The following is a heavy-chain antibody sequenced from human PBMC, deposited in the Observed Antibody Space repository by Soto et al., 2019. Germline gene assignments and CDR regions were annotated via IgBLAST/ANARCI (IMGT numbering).Heavy chain of an antibody. CDR3: VRDPDGHIDCDY. V-gene: IGHV1-18*01. CDR1: GYTFTSYG. CDR2: TSAYNGDT. J-gene: IGHJ4*02. Sequence: QVQLVQSGAEVKEPGASVKISCKASGYTFTSYGISWVRQAPGQGLEWMSWTSAYNGDTNYAQKVQGRVTMTTDTSTSTAFMELRSLRFDDTAVYYWVRDPDGHIDCDYWGQGTLVTVSS.